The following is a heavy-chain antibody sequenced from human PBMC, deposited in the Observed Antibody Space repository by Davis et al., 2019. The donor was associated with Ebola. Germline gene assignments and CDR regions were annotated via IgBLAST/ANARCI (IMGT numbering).Heavy chain of an antibody. Sequence: GESLKISCAASGFTFDDYGMSWVRQAPGKGLEWVSGINWNGGSTGYADSVKGRFTISRDNAKNSLYLQMNSLRAEDMALYYCARDHRDCSGGSCYDGPGDYWGQGTLVTVSS. CDR3: ARDHRDCSGGSCYDGPGDY. V-gene: IGHV3-20*04. J-gene: IGHJ4*02. D-gene: IGHD2-15*01. CDR1: GFTFDDYG. CDR2: INWNGGST.